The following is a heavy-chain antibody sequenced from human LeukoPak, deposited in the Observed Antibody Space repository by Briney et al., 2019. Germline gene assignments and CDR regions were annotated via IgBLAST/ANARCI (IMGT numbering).Heavy chain of an antibody. Sequence: LTGGSLRLSCAASGFTFSSYAMSWVRQAPGKGLEWVSGISGSGGSTYYADSVKGRFTISRDNSKNTLYLQVNSLSAEDTAIYYCVQSTAWYRSSWYLIYWGQGILVTVSS. D-gene: IGHD6-13*01. CDR2: ISGSGGST. V-gene: IGHV3-23*01. J-gene: IGHJ4*02. CDR1: GFTFSSYA. CDR3: VQSTAWYRSSWYLIY.